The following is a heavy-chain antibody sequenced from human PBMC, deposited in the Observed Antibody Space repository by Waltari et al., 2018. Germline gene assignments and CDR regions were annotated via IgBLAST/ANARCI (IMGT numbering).Heavy chain of an antibody. D-gene: IGHD4-4*01. CDR3: ARLSNYEYYGSDYSYGMDV. CDR1: GGSFSAYY. CDR2: INHSGST. J-gene: IGHJ6*02. Sequence: QVQLQQWGAGLLKPSETLSLTCAVYGGSFSAYYWSWIRQPPGKGLEWIGEINHSGSTNYNPSLKSRVTISVDMSKNQFSLKLSSVTAADTAVYYCARLSNYEYYGSDYSYGMDVWGQGTTVTVSS. V-gene: IGHV4-34*01.